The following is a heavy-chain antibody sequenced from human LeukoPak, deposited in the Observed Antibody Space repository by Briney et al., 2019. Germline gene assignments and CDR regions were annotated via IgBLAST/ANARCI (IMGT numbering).Heavy chain of an antibody. D-gene: IGHD5-24*01. CDR3: ARIRDGYNDAYDM. J-gene: IGHJ3*02. CDR1: GYTFTNYY. CDR2: INPTAGNT. V-gene: IGHV1-46*01. Sequence: ASVKVSCKASGYTFTNYYLHWVRQALGQGLEWMGLINPTAGNTYYAQRFQGRVTMTRNTSTSTVYMELSSLRSEDTAVYYCARIRDGYNDAYDMWGQGTMVTVPS.